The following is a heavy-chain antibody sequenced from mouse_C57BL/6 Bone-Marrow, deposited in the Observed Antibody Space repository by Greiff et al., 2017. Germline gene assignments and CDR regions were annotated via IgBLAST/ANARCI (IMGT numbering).Heavy chain of an antibody. CDR3: ARDGSSFYYYAMDY. D-gene: IGHD1-1*01. J-gene: IGHJ4*01. CDR2: IYPGSGST. Sequence: QVQLQQPGAELVKPGASVKMSCKASGYTFTSYWITWVKQRPGQGLEWIGDIYPGSGSTNYNAKFKSKATLTVDTSSSTAYMQLSSLTSEDSAVYYCARDGSSFYYYAMDYWGQGTSVTVSS. CDR1: GYTFTSYW. V-gene: IGHV1-55*01.